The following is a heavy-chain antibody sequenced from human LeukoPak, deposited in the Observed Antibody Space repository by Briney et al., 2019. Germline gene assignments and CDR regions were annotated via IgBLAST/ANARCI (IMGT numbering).Heavy chain of an antibody. CDR3: ARPRPHDYYFDL. Sequence: PGGSLRLSCAASGFXFDDYGISWVRQAPGKGLEWVSGINWSGVNTGYADSVKGRFTISRDNAKSSLYLQMNNLRVEDTALYYCARPRPHDYYFDLWGQGTLVTVSS. V-gene: IGHV3-20*04. D-gene: IGHD1-1*01. J-gene: IGHJ4*02. CDR2: INWSGVNT. CDR1: GFXFDDYG.